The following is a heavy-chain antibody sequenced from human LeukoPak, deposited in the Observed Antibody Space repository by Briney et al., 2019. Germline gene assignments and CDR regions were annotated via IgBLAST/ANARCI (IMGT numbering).Heavy chain of an antibody. CDR3: AKGGSNNWSFDN. V-gene: IGHV3-7*01. CDR1: GFAFSSHW. J-gene: IGHJ4*02. D-gene: IGHD1-1*01. CDR2: IKEGGSER. Sequence: GGSLRLSCAASGFAFSSHWMSWVRQALGRGLEWVANIKEGGSERYYVDSVKGRFTISRDDAKNSLYLQMNSLRAEDTAVYYCAKGGSNNWSFDNWGQGTLVTVSS.